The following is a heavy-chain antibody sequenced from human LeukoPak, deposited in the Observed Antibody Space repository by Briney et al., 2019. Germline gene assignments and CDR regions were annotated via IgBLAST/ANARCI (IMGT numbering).Heavy chain of an antibody. CDR2: ISDSGST. J-gene: IGHJ4*02. V-gene: IGHV4-59*01. CDR3: AREGGPYRPLDY. CDR1: GGSIRSYY. Sequence: SETLSLTCTVSGGSIRSYYWSWIRQPPGKRLEWIGYISDSGSTNYNPSLKSRVTISVDTPKSQFSLKLSSVTAADTAVYYCAREGGPYRPLDYSGQGTLVTVSS.